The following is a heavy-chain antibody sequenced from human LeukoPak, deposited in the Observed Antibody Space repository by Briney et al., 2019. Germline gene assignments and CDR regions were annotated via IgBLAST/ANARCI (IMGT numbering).Heavy chain of an antibody. V-gene: IGHV3-30*02. J-gene: IGHJ4*02. CDR3: AKHHYDFWSGYYVN. D-gene: IGHD3-3*01. Sequence: GGSLRLSCAASGFTFNSYGMHWVRQAPGKGLEWVAFIRSDGSSKYYADSVKGRFTISRDNSKNTLYLQMNSLRAEDTAVYYCAKHHYDFWSGYYVNWGQGTLVTVSS. CDR2: IRSDGSSK. CDR1: GFTFNSYG.